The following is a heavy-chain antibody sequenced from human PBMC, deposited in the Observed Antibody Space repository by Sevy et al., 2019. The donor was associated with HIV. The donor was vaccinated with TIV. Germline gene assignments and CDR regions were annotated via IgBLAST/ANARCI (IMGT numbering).Heavy chain of an antibody. CDR2: ISSSSSYI. Sequence: GGSLRLSCAASGFTFSSYSMNWVRQAPGKGLEWVSSISSSSSYIYYADSVKGRFTISRDNAKNSLYLQMNSLRAEDTAVYYCASMYSGSSWVFDYWGQGTLVTVSS. J-gene: IGHJ4*02. D-gene: IGHD6-6*01. CDR1: GFTFSSYS. V-gene: IGHV3-21*01. CDR3: ASMYSGSSWVFDY.